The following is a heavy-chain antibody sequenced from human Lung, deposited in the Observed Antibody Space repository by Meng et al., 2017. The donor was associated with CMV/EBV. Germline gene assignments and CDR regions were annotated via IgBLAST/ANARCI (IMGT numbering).Heavy chain of an antibody. CDR1: GYTFITYS. CDR2: ISPYNGNT. J-gene: IGHJ4*02. Sequence: ASVXVSCKASGYTFITYSITWVRQAPGQGLEWMGWISPYNGNTEYAQKFQGRVTMTTDTSTSTAYMEVRSLTSDDTAMYYCARGSWNYDFWGRGTLVTVSS. D-gene: IGHD1-7*01. V-gene: IGHV1-18*01. CDR3: ARGSWNYDF.